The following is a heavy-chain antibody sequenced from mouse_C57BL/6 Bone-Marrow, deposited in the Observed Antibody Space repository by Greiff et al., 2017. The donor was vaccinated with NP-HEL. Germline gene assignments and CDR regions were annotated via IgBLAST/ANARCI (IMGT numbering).Heavy chain of an antibody. V-gene: IGHV6-6*01. J-gene: IGHJ3*01. CDR3: TPLGY. Sequence: EVKVVESGGGLVQPGGSMKLSCAASGFTFSDAWMDWVRQSPEKGLEWVAEIRNNANNHAPYYAESVKGRFTISRDDSKISVYLQINSLRAEDTGIYYCTPLGYWGQGTLVTVSA. CDR2: IRNNANNHAP. D-gene: IGHD3-3*01. CDR1: GFTFSDAW.